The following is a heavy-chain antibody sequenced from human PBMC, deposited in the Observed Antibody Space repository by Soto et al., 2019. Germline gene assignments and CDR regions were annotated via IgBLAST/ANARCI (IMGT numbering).Heavy chain of an antibody. CDR3: ARDLWTFAGITLSDSAF. V-gene: IGHV1-3*05. J-gene: IGHJ1*01. CDR1: GYTFTSYA. Sequence: QVQLVQSGAEEKKPGASVKVSCQASGYTFTSYAMHWVRQAPGQRLEWVGWISAGNGNTKYSPKFQDRVTITRHTCANTADMELSSLRSEDTAVYYWARDLWTFAGITLSDSAFGGPGTLVPVSS. D-gene: IGHD3-16*01. CDR2: ISAGNGNT.